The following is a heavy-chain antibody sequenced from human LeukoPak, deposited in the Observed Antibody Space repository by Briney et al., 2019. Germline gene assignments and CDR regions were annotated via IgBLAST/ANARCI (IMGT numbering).Heavy chain of an antibody. CDR1: GFTFSNNA. V-gene: IGHV3-23*01. J-gene: IGHJ4*02. Sequence: GGSLRLSCAASGFTFSNNAMSWVRLAPGKGLEWVSAISNDGSRTYYADSVKGRFTISRDNSKRTLYLEMNSLRAEDTAVYFCAREGPGIPSRSTTFDYWGQGTLVTVSS. D-gene: IGHD3-16*02. CDR2: ISNDGSRT. CDR3: AREGPGIPSRSTTFDY.